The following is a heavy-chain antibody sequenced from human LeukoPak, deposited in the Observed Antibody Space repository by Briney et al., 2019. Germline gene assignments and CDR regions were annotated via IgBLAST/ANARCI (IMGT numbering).Heavy chain of an antibody. CDR3: AEDQRFLEGYFDY. D-gene: IGHD1-1*01. J-gene: IGHJ4*02. Sequence: GGSLRLSCAASGFTFSSYGMHWVRQAPGKGLEWVAVISYDGSNKYYADSVKGRFTISRDNSKNTLYLQMNSLRAEDTAVYYCAEDQRFLEGYFDYWGQGTLVTVSS. CDR1: GFTFSSYG. V-gene: IGHV3-30*18. CDR2: ISYDGSNK.